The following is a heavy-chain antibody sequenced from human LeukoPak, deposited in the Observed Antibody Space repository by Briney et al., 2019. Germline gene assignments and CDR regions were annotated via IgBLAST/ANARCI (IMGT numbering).Heavy chain of an antibody. D-gene: IGHD3-22*01. CDR2: IYHSGST. J-gene: IGHJ4*02. Sequence: PSETLSLTCTVSGYSISGGYYWGWIRQPPGKGLEWIGSIYHSGSTYYNPSLKSRVTISVDTSKNQFSLKLSSVTAADTAVYYCARGSSGYSGWGQGTLVTVSS. CDR3: ARGSSGYSG. CDR1: GYSISGGYY. V-gene: IGHV4-38-2*02.